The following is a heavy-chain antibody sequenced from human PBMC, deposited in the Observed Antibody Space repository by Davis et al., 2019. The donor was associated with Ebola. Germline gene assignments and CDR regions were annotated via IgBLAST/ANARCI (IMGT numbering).Heavy chain of an antibody. D-gene: IGHD4-23*01. CDR1: GGSISSGDYY. J-gene: IGHJ6*04. CDR3: AREHDYGGRNYGMDV. V-gene: IGHV4-30-4*01. Sequence: SETLSLTCTVSGGSISSGDYYWSWIRQPPGKGLEWIGYIYFSGITFYNPSLQSRVTISVDTSKKQFSLKLSSVTAADTAVYYCAREHDYGGRNYGMDVWGKGTTVTVSS. CDR2: IYFSGIT.